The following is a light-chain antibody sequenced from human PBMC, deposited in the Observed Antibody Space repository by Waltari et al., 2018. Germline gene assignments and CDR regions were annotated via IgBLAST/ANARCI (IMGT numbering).Light chain of an antibody. Sequence: SYVLTQPPSVSVAPGKTARITCGGNNIGSKSVHWYQQRPGHAPVLVVYDDSDRPSGIPERFSGANSGSAATLTVSRGEGGDEADYYCQVWGSSSDHVVFGVGTKLTVL. CDR2: DDS. CDR1: NIGSKS. J-gene: IGLJ2*01. V-gene: IGLV3-21*03. CDR3: QVWGSSSDHVV.